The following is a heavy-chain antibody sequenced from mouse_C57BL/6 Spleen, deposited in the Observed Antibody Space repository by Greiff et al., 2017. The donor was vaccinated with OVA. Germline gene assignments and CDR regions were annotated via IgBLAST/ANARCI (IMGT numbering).Heavy chain of an antibody. J-gene: IGHJ2*01. Sequence: VQLQQSGAELVKPGASVKLSCTASGFNIKDYYMHWVKQRTEQGLEWIGRIDPEDGETKYAPKFQGKATITADTSSNTAYLQLSSLTSEDTAVYYCAREPITTVVAPYYFDYWGQGTTLTVSS. D-gene: IGHD1-1*01. CDR3: AREPITTVVAPYYFDY. CDR2: IDPEDGET. V-gene: IGHV14-2*01. CDR1: GFNIKDYY.